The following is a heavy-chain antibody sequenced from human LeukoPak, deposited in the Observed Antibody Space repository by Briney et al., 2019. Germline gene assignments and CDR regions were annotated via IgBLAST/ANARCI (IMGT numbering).Heavy chain of an antibody. D-gene: IGHD1-14*01. Sequence: PGRSLRLSCAASGFTFDDYTMHWVRQAPGKGLEWVSGISWNSGSIGYADSVKGRFTISRDNAKNSLYLQMNSLRAEDTALYYCAKDGRNNFDYWGLGTLVSVSS. J-gene: IGHJ4*02. CDR3: AKDGRNNFDY. V-gene: IGHV3-9*01. CDR2: ISWNSGSI. CDR1: GFTFDDYT.